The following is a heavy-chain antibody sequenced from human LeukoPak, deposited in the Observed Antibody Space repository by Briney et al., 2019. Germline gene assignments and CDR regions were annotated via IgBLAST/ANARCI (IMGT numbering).Heavy chain of an antibody. Sequence: GGSLRLSCAASGFTFSSYAMSWVRQAPGKGLEWVSAISGSGGSTYYADSVKGRFTISRDNSKNTLYLQMNSLRAEDTAMYYCARDQHVRNPSGSYDYWGQGTLVTVSS. CDR3: ARDQHVRNPSGSYDY. CDR2: ISGSGGST. J-gene: IGHJ4*02. V-gene: IGHV3-23*01. CDR1: GFTFSSYA. D-gene: IGHD1-26*01.